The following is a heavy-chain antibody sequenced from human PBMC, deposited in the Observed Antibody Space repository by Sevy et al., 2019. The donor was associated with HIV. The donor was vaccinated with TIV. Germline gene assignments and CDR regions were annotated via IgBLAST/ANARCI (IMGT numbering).Heavy chain of an antibody. CDR3: VRAMASVDSY. J-gene: IGHJ4*01. Sequence: GGSLRLSCDASGFSISAYWMLWVRQAPGKGLEWVANINKDGSTTYYANSVRGRFTISRDNARNLVFLHLSALRAEDTALYYCVRAMASVDSYWGQGTLVTVSS. D-gene: IGHD3-22*01. V-gene: IGHV3-7*01. CDR2: INKDGSTT. CDR1: GFSISAYW.